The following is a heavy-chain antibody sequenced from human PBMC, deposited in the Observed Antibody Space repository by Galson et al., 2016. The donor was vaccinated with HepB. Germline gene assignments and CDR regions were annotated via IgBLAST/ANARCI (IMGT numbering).Heavy chain of an antibody. Sequence: LRLSCAGSGFTLSRHSMNWVRQAPGKGLEWISYISITSTTKYYADSVKGRFTISRDNSKNTLNLQMNSLRAEDTAVYYCAKDWGLLSFGELISPVDYWGQGTLVTVSS. J-gene: IGHJ4*02. D-gene: IGHD3-10*01. V-gene: IGHV3-48*01. CDR1: GFTLSRHS. CDR2: ISITSTTK. CDR3: AKDWGLLSFGELISPVDY.